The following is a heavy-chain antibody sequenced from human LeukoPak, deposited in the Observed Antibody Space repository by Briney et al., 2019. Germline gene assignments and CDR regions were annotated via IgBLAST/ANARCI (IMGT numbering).Heavy chain of an antibody. D-gene: IGHD5-24*01. CDR1: GGSISSSSYY. Sequence: SETLSLTCTVSGGSISSSSYYWGWIRQPPGKGLEWIGSIYYSGSTYYNPSLKSRVTISVDTSKNQFSLKLSSVTAADTAVYYCARVLRDGHNDPFDNWGQGTLVTVSS. J-gene: IGHJ4*02. CDR2: IYYSGST. CDR3: ARVLRDGHNDPFDN. V-gene: IGHV4-39*01.